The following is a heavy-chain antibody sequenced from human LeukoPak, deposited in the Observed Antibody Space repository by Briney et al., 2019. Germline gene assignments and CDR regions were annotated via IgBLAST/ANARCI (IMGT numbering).Heavy chain of an antibody. CDR3: AELGITMIGGV. D-gene: IGHD3-10*02. V-gene: IGHV3-11*04. CDR1: GFTFSDAW. J-gene: IGHJ6*04. Sequence: KPGGSLRLSCAASGFTFSDAWMSWVRQLPGKGLEWVSYISSSGSTIYYADSVKGRFTISRVNAKNSLYLQMNSLRAEDTAVYYCAELGITMIGGVWGKGTTVTISS. CDR2: ISSSGSTI.